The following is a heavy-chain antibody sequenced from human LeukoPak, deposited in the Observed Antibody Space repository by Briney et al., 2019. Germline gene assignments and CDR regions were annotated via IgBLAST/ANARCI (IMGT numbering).Heavy chain of an antibody. CDR1: GGPINSYY. CDR2: IYSSGST. V-gene: IGHV4-4*07. Sequence: SETLSLTCTVSGGPINSYYWSWIRQPAGKGLEWIGRIYSSGSTNYNPSLKSRVTMSVDTSKNQFSLELRSVTAADTAVYFCARKGISAVAGAFDIWGQGTMVTVSS. D-gene: IGHD2-15*01. CDR3: ARKGISAVAGAFDI. J-gene: IGHJ3*02.